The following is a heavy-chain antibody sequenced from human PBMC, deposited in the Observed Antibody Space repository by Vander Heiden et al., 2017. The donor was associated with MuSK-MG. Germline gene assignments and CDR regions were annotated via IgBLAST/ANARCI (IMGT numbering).Heavy chain of an antibody. D-gene: IGHD4-17*01. Sequence: QVQLVESGGGVVQPGRSLRLSCAASGFTFSSYGMPGVRQAPGKGLGWGAVIWYDGSNKYYADSVKGRFTISRDNSKNTLYLQMNSLRAEDTAVYYCARDRVTTVTPDYYYGMDVWGQGTTVTVSS. J-gene: IGHJ6*02. CDR3: ARDRVTTVTPDYYYGMDV. CDR1: GFTFSSYG. V-gene: IGHV3-33*01. CDR2: IWYDGSNK.